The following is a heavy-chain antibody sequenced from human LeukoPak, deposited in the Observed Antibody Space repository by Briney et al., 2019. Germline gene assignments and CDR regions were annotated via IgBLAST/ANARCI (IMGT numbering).Heavy chain of an antibody. CDR1: GFTFSTYV. V-gene: IGHV3-23*01. Sequence: GGSLRLSCAASGFTFSTYVMSWVRQAPGKGLEWVSAISGSGGSTYYADSVKGRFTISRDNSKNTLYLQMNSLRAEDTAVYYCAKSIAAAGRYYYYGMDVWGQGTTVTVSS. J-gene: IGHJ6*02. CDR3: AKSIAAAGRYYYYGMDV. D-gene: IGHD6-13*01. CDR2: ISGSGGST.